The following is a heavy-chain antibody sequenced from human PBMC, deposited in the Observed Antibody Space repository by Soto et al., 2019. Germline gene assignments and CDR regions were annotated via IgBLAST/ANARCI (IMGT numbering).Heavy chain of an antibody. CDR2: MHFSGST. CDR3: ARGRCWYFH. J-gene: IGHJ4*02. CDR1: GDSISGSS. V-gene: IGHV4-59*01. Sequence: QVQLQESGPGLVKPSETLSLTCTVSGDSISGSSWSWIRQPPGKGLEWIAYMHFSGSTNYNPSLKSRVTISVDTSKTQFSLKLSSVPAADTAVSYCARGRCWYFHWGQGTLVTVSS. D-gene: IGHD6-13*01.